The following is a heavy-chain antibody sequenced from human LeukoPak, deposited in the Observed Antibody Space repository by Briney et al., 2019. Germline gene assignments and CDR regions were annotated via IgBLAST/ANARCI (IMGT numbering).Heavy chain of an antibody. Sequence: GGSLRLSCAASGFTFSYYWMSWVRQAPGKELEWVAIINADGSGTYYVDSVKGRFTISRDNAKNSLYLQMNSLRAEDTAVYYCARAGAAGTLDYWGQGTLVTVSS. V-gene: IGHV3-7*01. CDR2: INADGSGT. CDR3: ARAGAAGTLDY. CDR1: GFTFSYYW. J-gene: IGHJ4*02. D-gene: IGHD6-13*01.